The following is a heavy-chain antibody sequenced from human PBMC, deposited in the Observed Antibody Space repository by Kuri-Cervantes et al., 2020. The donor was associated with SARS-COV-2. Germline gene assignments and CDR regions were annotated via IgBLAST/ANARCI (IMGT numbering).Heavy chain of an antibody. CDR2: ISYDGSDK. CDR3: AAETGGWFDP. J-gene: IGHJ5*02. V-gene: IGHV3-30*04. CDR1: GFTYSSNA. Sequence: GGSLRLSCAASGFTYSSNAMHWVRQAPGKGLEWVAVISYDGSDKIYADSVKGRFTISRDNSKNTLYLQMNSLRAEDTAVYYCAAETGGWFDPWGQGTLVTVSS. D-gene: IGHD1-1*01.